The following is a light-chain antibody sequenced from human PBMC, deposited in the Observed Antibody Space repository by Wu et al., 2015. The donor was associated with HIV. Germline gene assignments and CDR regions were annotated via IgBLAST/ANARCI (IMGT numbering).Light chain of an antibody. CDR1: QSVTSSY. CDR2: NAS. Sequence: EIVLTQSPGTLSLSPGERATLSCRASQSVTSSYLAWYQQKAGQAPRLLIYNASRRATGVPDRFSGSESGTDFTLTISRLEPEDSAVYYCQQYGRSLGTFGPRDQGG. V-gene: IGKV3-20*01. CDR3: QQYGRSLGT. J-gene: IGKJ1*01.